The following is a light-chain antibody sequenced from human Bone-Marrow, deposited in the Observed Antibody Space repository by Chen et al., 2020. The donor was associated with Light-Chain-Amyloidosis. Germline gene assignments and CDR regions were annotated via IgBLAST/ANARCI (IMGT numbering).Light chain of an antibody. Sequence: QSALTHPASVSGSPGQSLTISCTGTTSDVGGDNHASCYQQHPDKAPTLMIYEVTTRPSCVPDRFSGSKSGNTASLTISGLQTEDEADYFCSSYTITHTLVFGSGTSVTVL. V-gene: IGLV2-14*01. CDR2: EVT. CDR3: SSYTITHTLV. J-gene: IGLJ1*01. CDR1: TSDVGGDNH.